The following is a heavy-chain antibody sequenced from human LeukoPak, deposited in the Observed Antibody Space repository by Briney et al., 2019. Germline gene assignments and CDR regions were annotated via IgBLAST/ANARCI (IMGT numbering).Heavy chain of an antibody. CDR2: VYDSWNN. D-gene: IGHD3-10*02. Sequence: TSETPSLTCTVSGDSINSGNSHWTWIRQPPGKGLEWLGSVYDSWNNYYNPSLESRITMSVDTSKNQYSLELSSVIAADTAVYYCASYFVGNGGRGYWGQGALVTVSS. CDR3: ASYFVGNGGRGY. CDR1: GDSINSGNSH. V-gene: IGHV4-30-4*01. J-gene: IGHJ4*02.